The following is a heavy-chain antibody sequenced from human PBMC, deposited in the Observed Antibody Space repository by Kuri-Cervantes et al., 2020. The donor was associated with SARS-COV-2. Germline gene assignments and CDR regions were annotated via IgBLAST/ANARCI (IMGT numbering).Heavy chain of an antibody. Sequence: ASVKVSCKVSGYTLTELSMHWVRQAPGKGLEWMGGFDPEDGETIYAQKFQGRVTMTEDTSTDTAYMELSSLRSEETAVYYCATAYCGGDCYSRADAFDIWGQGTMVTVSS. D-gene: IGHD2-21*01. V-gene: IGHV1-24*01. CDR3: ATAYCGGDCYSRADAFDI. J-gene: IGHJ3*02. CDR1: GYTLTELS. CDR2: FDPEDGET.